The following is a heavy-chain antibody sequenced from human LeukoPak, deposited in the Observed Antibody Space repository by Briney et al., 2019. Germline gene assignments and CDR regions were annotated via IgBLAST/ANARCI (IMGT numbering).Heavy chain of an antibody. CDR2: TYYRSKWYN. V-gene: IGHV6-1*01. CDR1: GDSVSSNRAA. J-gene: IGHJ4*02. CDR3: ARGWTGAYSSGWTSFDY. Sequence: SQTLSLTCAISGDSVSSNRAAWNWIRQSPSRGLEWLGRTYYRSKWYNDYAVSVKSRITINPDTSKNQFSLQLNSVTPEDTAVYYCARGWTGAYSSGWTSFDYWGQGTLVTVSS. D-gene: IGHD6-19*01.